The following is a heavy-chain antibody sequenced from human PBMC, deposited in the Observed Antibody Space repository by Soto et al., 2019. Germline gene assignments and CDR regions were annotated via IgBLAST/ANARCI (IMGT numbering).Heavy chain of an antibody. J-gene: IGHJ4*02. CDR2: ISSIGNNI. CDR3: ARGGAARPDY. D-gene: IGHD6-6*01. V-gene: IGHV3-48*02. CDR1: GFNFHNYG. Sequence: EVQMVESGGGLVQLGGPLRLSCVVSGFNFHNYGMNWVRQAPGKGPEWVSYISSIGNNINYANSVKGRFTISRDNAKRSLYLQMNSLRDEDTAVYYCARGGAARPDYWGQGTLVTVSS.